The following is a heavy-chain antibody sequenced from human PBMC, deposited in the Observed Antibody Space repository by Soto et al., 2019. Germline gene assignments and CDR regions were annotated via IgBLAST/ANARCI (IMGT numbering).Heavy chain of an antibody. CDR3: ARDLGYDFWSGDDAFDI. CDR2: ISAYNGNT. Sequence: WASVKVSCKASGYTFTSYGISWVRQAPGQGLEWMGWISAYNGNTNYAQKLQGRVTMTTDTSTSTAYMELRSLRSDDTAVYYCARDLGYDFWSGDDAFDIWGQGTMVTVSS. D-gene: IGHD3-3*01. V-gene: IGHV1-18*01. J-gene: IGHJ3*02. CDR1: GYTFTSYG.